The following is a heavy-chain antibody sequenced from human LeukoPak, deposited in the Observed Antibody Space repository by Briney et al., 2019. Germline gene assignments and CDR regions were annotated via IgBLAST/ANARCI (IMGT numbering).Heavy chain of an antibody. Sequence: GGSLRLSCAASGFTFSSYGMHWVRQAPGKGLEWVAFIRYDGSNKYYADSAKGRFTISRDNSKNTLYLQMNSLRAEDTAVYYCARVVFRFLEWSETNWFDPWGQGTLVTVSS. CDR1: GFTFSSYG. CDR2: IRYDGSNK. J-gene: IGHJ5*02. V-gene: IGHV3-30*02. CDR3: ARVVFRFLEWSETNWFDP. D-gene: IGHD3-3*01.